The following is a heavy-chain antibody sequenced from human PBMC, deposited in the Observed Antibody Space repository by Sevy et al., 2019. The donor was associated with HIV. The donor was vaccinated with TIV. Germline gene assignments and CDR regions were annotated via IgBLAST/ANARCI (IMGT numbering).Heavy chain of an antibody. CDR2: IKKDGTDK. CDR3: ARDRRVEYGGSDY. Sequence: GSLRLSCAVSGFTFSNHWMTWVRQAPGKGLEWVANIKKDGTDKFYVDSVMGRFSISRDNAKDLLYLQMNSLRVEDTAVYYCARDRRVEYGGSDYWGQGTLVIVSS. J-gene: IGHJ4*02. CDR1: GFTFSNHW. V-gene: IGHV3-7*03. D-gene: IGHD3-10*01.